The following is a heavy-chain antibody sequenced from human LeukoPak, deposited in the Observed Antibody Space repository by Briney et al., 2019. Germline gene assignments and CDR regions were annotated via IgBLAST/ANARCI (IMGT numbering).Heavy chain of an antibody. CDR3: ARGWGLYSSGWKN. J-gene: IGHJ4*02. V-gene: IGHV4-34*01. CDR2: INHSGST. Sequence: SETLSLTCAVYGGSSSGYYWSWIRQPPGKGLEWIGEINHSGSTNYNPSLKSRVTISVDTSKNQFSLKLSSVTAADTAVYYCARGWGLYSSGWKNWGQGTLVTVSS. CDR1: GGSSSGYY. D-gene: IGHD6-19*01.